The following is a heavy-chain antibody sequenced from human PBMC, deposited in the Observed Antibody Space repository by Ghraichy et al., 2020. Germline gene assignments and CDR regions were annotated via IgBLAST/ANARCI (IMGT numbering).Heavy chain of an antibody. Sequence: ESLNISCAVYGGSFSGYYWSWIRQPPGKGLEWIGEINHSGSTNYNPSLKSRVTISVDTSKNQFSLKLSSVTAADTAVYYCARGFYVLTALYNWFDPWGQGTLVTVSS. V-gene: IGHV4-34*01. CDR1: GGSFSGYY. CDR3: ARGFYVLTALYNWFDP. J-gene: IGHJ5*02. D-gene: IGHD2/OR15-2a*01. CDR2: INHSGST.